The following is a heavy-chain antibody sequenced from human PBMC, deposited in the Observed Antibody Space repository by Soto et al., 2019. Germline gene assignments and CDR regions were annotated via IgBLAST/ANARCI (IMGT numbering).Heavy chain of an antibody. Sequence: QVQLVQSGAEVKKPGSSVKVSCKASGGTFSSYAISWVRQAPGQGLEWMGGIIPICGTANYAQKFQGRVTITADESTSTAYMELSSLRSEDTAVYYCARDLYGYYGSGSYYYGMDVWGQGTTVTVSS. V-gene: IGHV1-69*01. J-gene: IGHJ6*02. D-gene: IGHD3-10*01. CDR3: ARDLYGYYGSGSYYYGMDV. CDR2: IIPICGTA. CDR1: GGTFSSYA.